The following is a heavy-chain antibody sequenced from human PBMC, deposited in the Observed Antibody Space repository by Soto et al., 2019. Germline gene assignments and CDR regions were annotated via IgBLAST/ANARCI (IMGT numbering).Heavy chain of an antibody. CDR3: ASGHDAYKVRY. CDR2: IYYTGNT. V-gene: IGHV4-31*03. J-gene: IGHJ4*02. CDR1: GGSISSGGTGSY. Sequence: QVQLQESGPGLVKPSQTLSLTCTVSGGSISSGGTGSYWTWIRQLPGKGLEWIGYIYYTGNTYYTPSLKSRPTISIDTSENRFSLKLTSVTAADTAVYFCASGHDAYKVRYWGQGTLVTVSS. D-gene: IGHD1-1*01.